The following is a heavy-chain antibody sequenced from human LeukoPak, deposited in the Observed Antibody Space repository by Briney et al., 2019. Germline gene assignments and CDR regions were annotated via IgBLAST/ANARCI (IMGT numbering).Heavy chain of an antibody. CDR2: ISYDGSNK. CDR1: GFTFSSYA. J-gene: IGHJ4*02. V-gene: IGHV3-30*04. CDR3: ARDSAWELPNDY. D-gene: IGHD1-26*01. Sequence: GGSLRLSCAASGFTFSSYAMHWVRQAPGKGLEWVAVISYDGSNKYYADSVKGRFTISRDNSKNTLYLQMNSLRAEDTAVYYCARDSAWELPNDYWGQGTLVTVSS.